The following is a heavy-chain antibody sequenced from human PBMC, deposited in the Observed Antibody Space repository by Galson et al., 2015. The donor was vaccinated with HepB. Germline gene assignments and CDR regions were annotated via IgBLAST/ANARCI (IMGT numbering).Heavy chain of an antibody. J-gene: IGHJ4*02. CDR2: IYPGDSDT. CDR3: ARQGDGYNSRRPFDY. D-gene: IGHD5-24*01. V-gene: IGHV5-51*01. Sequence: QSGAEVKKPGESLKISCQGSGYSFTSYWIGWVRQMPGKGLEWMGIIYPGDSDTRYSPSFQGQVTISADKSISTAYLQWSSLKASDTAMYYCARQGDGYNSRRPFDYWGQGTLVTVSS. CDR1: GYSFTSYW.